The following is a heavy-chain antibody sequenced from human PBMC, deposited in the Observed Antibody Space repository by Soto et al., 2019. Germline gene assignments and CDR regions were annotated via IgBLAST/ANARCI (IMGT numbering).Heavy chain of an antibody. V-gene: IGHV4-34*01. CDR2: INHSGST. CDR3: ARGSRSITMVRGVIFDY. Sequence: SETLSLTCAVYGGSFSGYYWSWIRQPPGKGLEWIGEINHSGSTNYNPSLKSRVTISVDTSKNQFSLKLSSVTAADTAVYYCARGSRSITMVRGVIFDYWGQGTLVTVSS. CDR1: GGSFSGYY. J-gene: IGHJ4*02. D-gene: IGHD3-10*01.